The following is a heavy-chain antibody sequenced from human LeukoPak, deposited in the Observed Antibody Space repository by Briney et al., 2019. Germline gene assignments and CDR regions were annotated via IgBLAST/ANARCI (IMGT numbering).Heavy chain of an antibody. Sequence: SETLSLTCTVSGGSISSYYWSWIRQPPGKGLEWIGYISYSGSTNYNPSLKSRVTISVDTSKNQFSLKLTSVTAADTAVYYCAIVGRGVNLLDYWGQGTLVTVSS. CDR2: ISYSGST. V-gene: IGHV4-59*01. D-gene: IGHD3-10*01. CDR3: AIVGRGVNLLDY. J-gene: IGHJ4*02. CDR1: GGSISSYY.